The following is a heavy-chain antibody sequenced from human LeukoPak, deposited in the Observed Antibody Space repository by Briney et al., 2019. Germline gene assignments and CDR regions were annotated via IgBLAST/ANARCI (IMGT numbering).Heavy chain of an antibody. Sequence: ASVKVSCKASGYTFTGYYMHWVRQAPGQGLEWMGWINPNSGGTNYAQKFQGRVTMTRDTSISTAYMELSRLRSDDTAVYHCARGSFKVVGATERFDYYFDYWGQGTLVTVSS. D-gene: IGHD1-26*01. CDR1: GYTFTGYY. CDR2: INPNSGGT. CDR3: ARGSFKVVGATERFDYYFDY. V-gene: IGHV1-2*02. J-gene: IGHJ4*02.